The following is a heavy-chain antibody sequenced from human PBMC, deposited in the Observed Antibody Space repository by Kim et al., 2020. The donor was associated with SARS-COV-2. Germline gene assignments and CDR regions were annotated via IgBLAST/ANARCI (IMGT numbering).Heavy chain of an antibody. V-gene: IGHV6-1*01. J-gene: IGHJ4*02. CDR3: IRGRSPAAGVFDY. D-gene: IGHD6-25*01. Sequence: EYTGSMKSRITIKSDTSKNEFSLQLNSVTPDDTAVYYCIRGRSPAAGVFDYWGQGTLVTVSS.